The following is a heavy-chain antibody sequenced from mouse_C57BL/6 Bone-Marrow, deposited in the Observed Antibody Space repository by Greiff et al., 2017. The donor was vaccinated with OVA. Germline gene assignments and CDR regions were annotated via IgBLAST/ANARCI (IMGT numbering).Heavy chain of an antibody. J-gene: IGHJ2*01. Sequence: DVHLVESGPGMVKPSQSLSLTCTVTGYSITSGYDWHWIRHFPGNKLEWMGYISYSGSTNYNPSLKSRISITHDTSKNHFFLKLNSVTTEDTATYYCARDGLGLDYWGQGTTLTVSS. D-gene: IGHD3-1*01. CDR1: GYSITSGYD. CDR2: ISYSGST. CDR3: ARDGLGLDY. V-gene: IGHV3-1*01.